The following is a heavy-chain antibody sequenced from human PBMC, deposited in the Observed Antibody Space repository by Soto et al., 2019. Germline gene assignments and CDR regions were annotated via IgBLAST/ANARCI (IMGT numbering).Heavy chain of an antibody. Sequence: PSETLSLTCAVSGGSISSGGYSWSWIRQPPGKGMEWIGYIYHSGSTYYNPSLKSRVTILVDRSKNQFSLKLSSVTAADTAVYYCARGAPVVNDYWGQGTLVTVSS. D-gene: IGHD3-22*01. CDR2: IYHSGST. CDR3: ARGAPVVNDY. J-gene: IGHJ4*02. CDR1: GGSISSGGYS. V-gene: IGHV4-30-2*01.